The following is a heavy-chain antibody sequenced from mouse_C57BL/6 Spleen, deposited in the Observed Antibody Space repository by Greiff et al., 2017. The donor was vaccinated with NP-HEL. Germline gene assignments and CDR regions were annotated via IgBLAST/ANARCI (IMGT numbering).Heavy chain of an antibody. J-gene: IGHJ2*01. CDR3: ARFRLGLRRGYYFDY. CDR1: GYTFTDYY. D-gene: IGHD2-4*01. Sequence: EVQLQQSGPELVKPGASVKISCKASGYTFTDYYMNWVKQSHGKSLEWIGDINPNNGGTSYTQKFKGKATLTVDKSSSTAYMELRSLTSEDSAVYYCARFRLGLRRGYYFDYWGQGTTLTVSS. CDR2: INPNNGGT. V-gene: IGHV1-26*01.